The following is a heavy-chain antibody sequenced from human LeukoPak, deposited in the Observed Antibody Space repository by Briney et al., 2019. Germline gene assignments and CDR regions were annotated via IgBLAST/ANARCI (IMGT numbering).Heavy chain of an antibody. CDR3: ARTHRGYSYGLDY. CDR1: GGSFSGYY. V-gene: IGHV4-34*01. D-gene: IGHD5-18*01. CDR2: INHSGST. Sequence: SETLSLTCAVYGGSFSGYYWSWIRQPPGKGLEWIGEINHSGSTNYNPSLKSRVTISVDTSKNQFSLKLSSVTAADTAVYNCARTHRGYSYGLDYWGQGTLVTVSS. J-gene: IGHJ4*02.